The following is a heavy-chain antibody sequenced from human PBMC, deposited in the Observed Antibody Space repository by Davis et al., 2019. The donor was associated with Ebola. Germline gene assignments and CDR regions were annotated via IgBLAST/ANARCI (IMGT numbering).Heavy chain of an antibody. CDR2: INSDGSYT. J-gene: IGHJ6*02. Sequence: GESLKISCAASGFSFSAYWMQWVRQAPGKGLEWVSQINSDGSYTGYADSVKGRFTISRDNSKNTLYLQMNSLRAEDTAVYYCAKDEFLYDFWSGYYRTYYYGMDVWGQGTTVTVSS. V-gene: IGHV3-74*01. CDR3: AKDEFLYDFWSGYYRTYYYGMDV. D-gene: IGHD3-3*01. CDR1: GFSFSAYW.